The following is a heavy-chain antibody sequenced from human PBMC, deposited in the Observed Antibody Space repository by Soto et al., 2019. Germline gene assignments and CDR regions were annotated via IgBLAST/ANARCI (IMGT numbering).Heavy chain of an antibody. D-gene: IGHD3-16*01. CDR2: IIPIFGTA. V-gene: IGHV1-69*13. CDR3: AREVRGPGDYHYYVMDF. Sequence: ASVKVCCKASGGTFSSYAISWVRQAPGQGLEWMGGIIPIFGTANYAQKFQGRVTITADESTSTAYMELSSLRSEDTAVYYCAREVRGPGDYHYYVMDFWAQGSTVTGSS. CDR1: GGTFSSYA. J-gene: IGHJ6*02.